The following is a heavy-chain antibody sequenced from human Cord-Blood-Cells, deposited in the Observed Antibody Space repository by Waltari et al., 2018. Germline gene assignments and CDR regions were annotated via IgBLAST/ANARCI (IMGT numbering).Heavy chain of an antibody. CDR3: AREYPYSGSYFGAFDI. CDR2: ISYDGSNK. Sequence: GGGVVLPGRSLRLSCAASGFTFSSYAMHWVRQAPGKGLEWVAVISYDGSNKYYADSVKGRFTISRDNSKNTLYLQMNSLRAEDTAVYYCAREYPYSGSYFGAFDIWGQGTMVTVSS. J-gene: IGHJ3*02. CDR1: GFTFSSYA. D-gene: IGHD1-26*01. V-gene: IGHV3-30-3*01.